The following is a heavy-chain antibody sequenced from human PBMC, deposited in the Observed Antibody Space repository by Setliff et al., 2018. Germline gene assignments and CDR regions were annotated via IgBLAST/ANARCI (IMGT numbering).Heavy chain of an antibody. D-gene: IGHD5-18*01. CDR1: GYTFTSYA. Sequence: ASVKVSCKASGYTFTSYAIHWVRQAPGQRLEWMGWINAGNGNTRYSQEFQGRVIISADTSIDTVYLEIDSLRSEDTAVYYCAFRRGYIYGLDNWGQGTLVTVSS. V-gene: IGHV1-3*03. J-gene: IGHJ4*02. CDR3: AFRRGYIYGLDN. CDR2: INAGNGNT.